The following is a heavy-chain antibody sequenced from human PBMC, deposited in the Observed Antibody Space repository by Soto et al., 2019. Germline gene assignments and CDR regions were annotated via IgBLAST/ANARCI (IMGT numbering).Heavy chain of an antibody. CDR1: GFTFRSYG. Sequence: QVQLVESGGGVVQPGRSLRLSCAASGFTFRSYGMHWVRQAPGNGLEWVAVIWYDGSNKYYADSVKGRFTISRDNSKNTLYLQMNSLRAEDTAVYYWARERLSYFDYWGQGTLVTVSS. D-gene: IGHD6-19*01. CDR2: IWYDGSNK. CDR3: ARERLSYFDY. V-gene: IGHV3-33*01. J-gene: IGHJ4*02.